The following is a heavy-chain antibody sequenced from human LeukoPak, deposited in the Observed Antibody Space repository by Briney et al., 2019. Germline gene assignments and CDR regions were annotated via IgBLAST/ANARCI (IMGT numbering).Heavy chain of an antibody. J-gene: IGHJ4*02. CDR3: AKDNSKYGFDY. CDR2: ISGNGGRT. D-gene: IGHD2-2*01. Sequence: GGSLRLSCAASGFTFSIYGMSWVRQAPGKGLEWVSAISGNGGRTYPADSVKGRFTISSDNSKNTLYLQMNSLRAEDTAVYYCAKDNSKYGFDYWGQGTLVTVSS. V-gene: IGHV3-23*01. CDR1: GFTFSIYG.